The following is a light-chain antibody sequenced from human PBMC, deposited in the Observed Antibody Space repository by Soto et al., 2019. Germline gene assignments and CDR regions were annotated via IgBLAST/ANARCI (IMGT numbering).Light chain of an antibody. CDR1: QSINSN. V-gene: IGKV3-15*01. CDR3: QQYSDWPIT. CDR2: GAS. Sequence: MTESPAALSVATGARATRSYMASQSINSNLAWYQQQPGQAPRLLIYGASTSATAVPDRFSGSGSGTDFPLTITSLQSDDFAVYFCQQYSDWPITFGQGTRLEIK. J-gene: IGKJ5*01.